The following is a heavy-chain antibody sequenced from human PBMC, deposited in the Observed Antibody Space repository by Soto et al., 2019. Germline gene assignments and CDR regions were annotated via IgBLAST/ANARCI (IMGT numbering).Heavy chain of an antibody. Sequence: GGSLRLSCAASGFTFSSYGMHWVRQAPGKGLEWVAVISYDGSNKYYADSVKGRFTISRDNSKNTLYLQMNSLRAEDTAVYYCAKGYSYGTLGYFDYWGQGTLVTVSS. V-gene: IGHV3-30*18. CDR3: AKGYSYGTLGYFDY. J-gene: IGHJ4*02. D-gene: IGHD5-18*01. CDR2: ISYDGSNK. CDR1: GFTFSSYG.